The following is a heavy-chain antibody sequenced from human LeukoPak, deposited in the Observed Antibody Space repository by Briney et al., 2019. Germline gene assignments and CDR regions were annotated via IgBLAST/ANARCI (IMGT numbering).Heavy chain of an antibody. CDR3: ARDTAAMVYYYYYYMDV. Sequence: SQTLSLTCTVSGGSISSGSYYWSWIRQPAGKGLEWIGRIYTSGSTNYNPSLKGRVTISVDTSKNQFSLKLSSVTAADTAVYYCARDTAAMVYYYYYYMDVWGKGTTVTVSS. D-gene: IGHD5-18*01. V-gene: IGHV4-61*02. J-gene: IGHJ6*03. CDR2: IYTSGST. CDR1: GGSISSGSYY.